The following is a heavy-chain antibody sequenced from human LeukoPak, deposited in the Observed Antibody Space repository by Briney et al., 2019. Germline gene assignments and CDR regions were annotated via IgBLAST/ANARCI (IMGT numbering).Heavy chain of an antibody. CDR1: GFTLSGDG. J-gene: IGHJ4*02. CDR3: AKDGDSSGWYEFDY. V-gene: IGHV3-23*01. Sequence: GGSLRPSCAASGFTLSGDGMSWGRRGPGKGLGWGSVISGSGGSTYYADSVKGRFPISRANSKNTLYLQMNSLRAEDTAVYYCAKDGDSSGWYEFDYWGQGTLVTVSS. D-gene: IGHD6-19*01. CDR2: ISGSGGST.